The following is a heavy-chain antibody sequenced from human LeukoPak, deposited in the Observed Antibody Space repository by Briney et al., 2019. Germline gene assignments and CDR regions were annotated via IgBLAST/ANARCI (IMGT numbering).Heavy chain of an antibody. Sequence: SETLSLTCAVYGGSFSGYYWSWIRQPPGKGLEWIGEINHSGSTNYNPSLKSRVTISVDTSKNQFSLKLSSVTAADTAVYYCARRSYCGDDCFPFDYWGQGTLVAVSS. CDR2: INHSGST. J-gene: IGHJ4*02. V-gene: IGHV4-34*01. CDR1: GGSFSGYY. D-gene: IGHD2-21*02. CDR3: ARRSYCGDDCFPFDY.